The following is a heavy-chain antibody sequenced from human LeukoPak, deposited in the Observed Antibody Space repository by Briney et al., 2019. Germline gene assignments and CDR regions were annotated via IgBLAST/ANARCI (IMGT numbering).Heavy chain of an antibody. CDR1: GYTFTGYY. V-gene: IGHV1-2*02. CDR2: INPNSGGT. J-gene: IGHJ4*02. Sequence: ASVKVSCKAFGYTFTGYYMHGVRQAPGQGLGGMGWINPNSGGTNYAQKSQGRVTLTRDTSISTAYMELSRLRSDDTAVYYCARDRRSSSWLNYWGQGTLVTVSS. CDR3: ARDRRSSSWLNY. D-gene: IGHD6-13*01.